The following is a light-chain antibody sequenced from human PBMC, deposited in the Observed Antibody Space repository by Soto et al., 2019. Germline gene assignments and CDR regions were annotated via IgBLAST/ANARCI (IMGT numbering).Light chain of an antibody. CDR1: SSDVGGYNY. Sequence: QSALTQPASVSGSPGQSITISCTGTSSDVGGYNYVSWYQQHPGKAPKLMIYEVSDRPSGVSNRFSGSKSGNTASLTISGLQAEDEADYYCSSYTSSSTDVFGTGNKLTVL. J-gene: IGLJ1*01. V-gene: IGLV2-14*01. CDR3: SSYTSSSTDV. CDR2: EVS.